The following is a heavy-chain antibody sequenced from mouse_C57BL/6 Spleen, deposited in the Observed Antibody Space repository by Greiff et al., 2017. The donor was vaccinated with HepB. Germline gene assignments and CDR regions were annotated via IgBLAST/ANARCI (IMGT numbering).Heavy chain of an antibody. CDR2: ISSGSSTI. V-gene: IGHV5-17*01. CDR1: GFTFSDYG. Sequence: EVKLVESGGGLVKPGGSLKLSCAASGFTFSDYGMHWVRQAPEKGLEWVAYISSGSSTIYYADTVKGRFTISRDNAKNTLFLQMTSLRSEDTAMYYCAITTVVARGYYAMDYWGQGTSVTVSS. CDR3: AITTVVARGYYAMDY. J-gene: IGHJ4*01. D-gene: IGHD1-1*01.